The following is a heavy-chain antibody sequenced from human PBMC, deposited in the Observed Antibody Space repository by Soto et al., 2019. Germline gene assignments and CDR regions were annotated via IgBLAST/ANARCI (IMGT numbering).Heavy chain of an antibody. D-gene: IGHD3-10*01. CDR3: ARSYGSGKTDV. Sequence: EVQLVESGGGLVKPGGSLRLSCAASGFSFSSYSMNWVRQAPGKGLEWVSSISSSSSSIYYADSAKGRFTISRDNAKNSLYLHMNNLRVDDTAVYYFARSYGSGKTDVWCQGTTVTVSS. V-gene: IGHV3-21*01. J-gene: IGHJ6*02. CDR2: ISSSSSSI. CDR1: GFSFSSYS.